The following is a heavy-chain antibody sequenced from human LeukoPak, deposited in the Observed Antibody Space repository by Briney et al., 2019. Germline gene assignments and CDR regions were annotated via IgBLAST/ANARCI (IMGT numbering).Heavy chain of an antibody. CDR3: AKYYAARSRSFDF. Sequence: GGSLRLSCAASGFTFSSYAMTWVRQSPGKGLEWVSVIGRGGDTYYSDSVQGRFTISRDNSKNTLYLQVNSLRADDTAVYYCAKYYAARSRSFDFWGQGTLVTVSS. CDR2: IGRGGDT. CDR1: GFTFSSYA. D-gene: IGHD3-10*01. J-gene: IGHJ4*02. V-gene: IGHV3-23*01.